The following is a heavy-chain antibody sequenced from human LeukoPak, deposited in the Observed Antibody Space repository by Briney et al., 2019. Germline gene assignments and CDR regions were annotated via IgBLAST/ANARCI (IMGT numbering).Heavy chain of an antibody. CDR3: ARSVPSSGSYYLNY. J-gene: IGHJ4*02. V-gene: IGHV3-7*01. D-gene: IGHD3-10*01. CDR1: GFTFSSYW. Sequence: GGSLRLSCAAPGFTFSSYWMSWVRQAPGKGLEWVANIKQDGSEKYHVDSVKGRFIISRDNAKNSLYLQMNSLRAEDTAVYYCARSVPSSGSYYLNYWGPGTLVTVSS. CDR2: IKQDGSEK.